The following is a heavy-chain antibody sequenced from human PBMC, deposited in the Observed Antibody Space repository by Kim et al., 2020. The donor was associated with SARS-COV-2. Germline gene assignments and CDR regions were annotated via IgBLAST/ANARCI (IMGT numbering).Heavy chain of an antibody. CDR2: IYHSGST. CDR1: GYSISSGYY. J-gene: IGHJ4*02. V-gene: IGHV4-38-2*02. D-gene: IGHD2-15*01. CDR3: ARGLDVVGWNY. Sequence: SETLSLTCTVSGYSISSGYYWGWIRQPPGKGLEWIGSIYHSGSTYYNPSLKSRVTISVDTSKNQFSLKLSSVTAADTAVYYCARGLDVVGWNYWGQGTLVTVSS.